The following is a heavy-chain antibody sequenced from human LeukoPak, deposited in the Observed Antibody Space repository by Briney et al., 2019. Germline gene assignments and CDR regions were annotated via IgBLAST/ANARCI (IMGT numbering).Heavy chain of an antibody. CDR1: GGSISSYY. D-gene: IGHD3-22*01. V-gene: IGHV4-59*01. CDR2: IYYSGST. J-gene: IGHJ3*02. Sequence: PSETLSLTCIVSGGSISSYYWSWIRQPPGKGLEWIGYIYYSGSTNYNPSLKSRVTISVDTSKNQFSLKLSSVTAADTAVYYCARYDYYDSSGYYLDAFDIWGQGTMVTVSS. CDR3: ARYDYYDSSGYYLDAFDI.